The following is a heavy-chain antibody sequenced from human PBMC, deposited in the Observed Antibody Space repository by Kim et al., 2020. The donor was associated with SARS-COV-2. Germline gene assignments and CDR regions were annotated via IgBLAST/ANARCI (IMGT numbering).Heavy chain of an antibody. CDR2: INPSGGST. CDR3: ARGRYYGSGSYYNVVAHWFDP. CDR1: GYTFTSYY. D-gene: IGHD3-10*01. J-gene: IGHJ5*02. Sequence: ASVKVSCKASGYTFTSYYMHWVRQAPGQGLEWMGIINPSGGSTSYAQKFQGRVTMTRDTSTSTVYMELSSLRSEDTAVYYCARGRYYGSGSYYNVVAHWFDPWGQGTLVTVSS. V-gene: IGHV1-46*01.